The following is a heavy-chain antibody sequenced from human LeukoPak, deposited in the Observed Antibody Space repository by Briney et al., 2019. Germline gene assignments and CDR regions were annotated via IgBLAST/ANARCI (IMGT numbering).Heavy chain of an antibody. CDR1: GLTFSNAW. D-gene: IGHD6-19*01. Sequence: KTGGSLRLSCAASGLTFSNAWMSWVRQAPGKGLEWVGRIKGKTDGGTTDYAAPVKGRFTISRDDSKNTLYLQMNSLKTEDTAVYYCTTQVPQPNLSIAVAGKGWFDPWGQGTLVTVSS. CDR2: IKGKTDGGTT. CDR3: TTQVPQPNLSIAVAGKGWFDP. J-gene: IGHJ5*02. V-gene: IGHV3-15*01.